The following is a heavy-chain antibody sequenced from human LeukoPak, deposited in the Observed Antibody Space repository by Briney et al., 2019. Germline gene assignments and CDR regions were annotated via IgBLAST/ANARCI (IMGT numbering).Heavy chain of an antibody. CDR3: AKKMTDATSNYYYGMDV. Sequence: GGSLRLSCAASGFTFSRYVMRWVRQAPGKGLEWVSTISGSGGSTYYADSVKGRFTISRDNSKNTLYLQMNTLRAEDTAIYYCAKKMTDATSNYYYGMDVWGQGTTVTVSS. CDR2: ISGSGGST. D-gene: IGHD5-24*01. J-gene: IGHJ6*02. V-gene: IGHV3-23*01. CDR1: GFTFSRYV.